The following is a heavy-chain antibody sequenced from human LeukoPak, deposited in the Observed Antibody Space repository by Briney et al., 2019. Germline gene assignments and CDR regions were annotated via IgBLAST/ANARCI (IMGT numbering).Heavy chain of an antibody. CDR3: ARGYSSSWYPHDAFDI. CDR1: GHSINSNNYY. D-gene: IGHD6-13*01. J-gene: IGHJ3*02. Sequence: PSETLSLTCNVSGHSINSNNYYWSWIRQPPGKGLEWIGEINHSGSTNYNPSLKSRVTISVDTSKNQFSLKLSSVTAADTAVYYCARGYSSSWYPHDAFDIWGQGTMVTVSS. V-gene: IGHV4-39*07. CDR2: INHSGST.